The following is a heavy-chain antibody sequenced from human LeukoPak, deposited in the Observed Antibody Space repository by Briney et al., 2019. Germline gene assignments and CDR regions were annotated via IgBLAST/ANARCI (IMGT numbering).Heavy chain of an antibody. CDR1: GFSFSNYG. V-gene: IGHV3-21*01. Sequence: PGGSLRLSCAASGFSFSNYGMNWVRQAPGKGLEWVSGITGNGATTYYADSVKGRFTISRDNAKNSLYLQMNSLRAEDTAVYYCARAGYDFWSGNYYWGQGTLVTVSS. J-gene: IGHJ4*02. CDR3: ARAGYDFWSGNYY. CDR2: ITGNGATT. D-gene: IGHD3-3*01.